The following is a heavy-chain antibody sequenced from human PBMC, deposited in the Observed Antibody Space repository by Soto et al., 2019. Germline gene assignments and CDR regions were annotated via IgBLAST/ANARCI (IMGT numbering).Heavy chain of an antibody. V-gene: IGHV4-59*01. Sequence: TLSLTCTVSGGSITNFHWSWIRQPPGKGLEWIGYVYFSGSTKYNPSFKSRVTMSIDTSKNEFSLRLISVTAADSAAYFCAAYDSEGYFDYWGQGALVTVSS. J-gene: IGHJ4*02. CDR2: VYFSGST. D-gene: IGHD3-22*01. CDR1: GGSITNFH. CDR3: AAYDSEGYFDY.